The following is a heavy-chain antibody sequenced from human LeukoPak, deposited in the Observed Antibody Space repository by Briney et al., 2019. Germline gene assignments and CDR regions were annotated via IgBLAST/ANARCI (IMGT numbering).Heavy chain of an antibody. Sequence: GGSLRLSCAASGFTFSSYGMHWVRQAPGKGLEWMAIISYDGSNKYYADSVQGRFTISRDNSKNTLYLQINSLRPDDTAVYYCARDLAASELPYYWGQGTLVTVSS. J-gene: IGHJ4*02. CDR2: ISYDGSNK. V-gene: IGHV3-30*03. D-gene: IGHD1-26*01. CDR3: ARDLAASELPYY. CDR1: GFTFSSYG.